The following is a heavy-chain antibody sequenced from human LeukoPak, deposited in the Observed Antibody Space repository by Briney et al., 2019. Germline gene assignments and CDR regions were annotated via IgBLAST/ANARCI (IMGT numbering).Heavy chain of an antibody. D-gene: IGHD3-22*01. V-gene: IGHV1-24*01. CDR2: FDPEDGET. CDR1: GYTLTELS. CDR3: ATAENYYDSSGYSPRGKLDI. J-gene: IGHJ3*02. Sequence: ASVKVSCKVSGYTLTELSMHWVRQAPGKGLEWMGGFDPEDGETIYAQKFQGRVTMTEDTSTDTAYMELSSLRSEDTAVHYCATAENYYDSSGYSPRGKLDIWGQGTMVTVSS.